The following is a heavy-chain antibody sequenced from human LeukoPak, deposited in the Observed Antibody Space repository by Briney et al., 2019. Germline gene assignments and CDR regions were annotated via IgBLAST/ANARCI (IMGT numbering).Heavy chain of an antibody. Sequence: GGSLRLSCAASGFTFSSYTMSWVRQAPGKGLEWVSGVSGSGGNIHYADSVKGRYTISRDNSKNTLYLQMNSLRAEDTAVYYCAASLPNIVVVPATKGPFGYWGQGALVTVSS. J-gene: IGHJ4*02. CDR3: AASLPNIVVVPATKGPFGY. CDR2: VSGSGGNI. CDR1: GFTFSSYT. D-gene: IGHD2-2*01. V-gene: IGHV3-23*01.